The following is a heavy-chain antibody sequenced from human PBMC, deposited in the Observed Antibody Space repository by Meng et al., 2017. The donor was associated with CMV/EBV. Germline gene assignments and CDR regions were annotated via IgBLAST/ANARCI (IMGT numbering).Heavy chain of an antibody. CDR1: GFTFSSYS. CDR3: ARDGGGYCSGGSCYYAFDY. CDR2: TRNKARGYTT. J-gene: IGHJ4*02. V-gene: IGHV3-72*01. Sequence: SLKISCAASGFTFSSYSMNWVRQAPGKGLEWVDRTRNKARGYTTEYAASVKGRFSISRDDSKNSVYLQMNSLKTEDTAVYYCARDGGGYCSGGSCYYAFDYWGQGTLVTVSS. D-gene: IGHD2-15*01.